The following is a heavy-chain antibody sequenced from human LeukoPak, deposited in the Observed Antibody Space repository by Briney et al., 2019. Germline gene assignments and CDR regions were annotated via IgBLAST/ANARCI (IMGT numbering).Heavy chain of an antibody. CDR3: ARDLNYYDSSGYGH. D-gene: IGHD3-22*01. CDR2: IYSGGSP. J-gene: IGHJ4*02. CDR1: GFTFSTNY. V-gene: IGHV3-53*01. Sequence: GGSLRLSCAASGFTFSTNYMSWVRQAPGKGLEWVSVIYSGGSPYYADSVKGRFTISRDNSKNTLYLQTNSLRAEDTAVYYCARDLNYYDSSGYGHWGQGTLVTVSS.